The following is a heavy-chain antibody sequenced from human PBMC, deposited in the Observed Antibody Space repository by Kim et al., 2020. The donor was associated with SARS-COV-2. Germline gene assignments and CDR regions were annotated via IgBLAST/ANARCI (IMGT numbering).Heavy chain of an antibody. V-gene: IGHV3-30*03. CDR3: ASSSSWGGMDV. Sequence: KYYADSVKGRFTISRDNSKNTLYLQMNSLRAEDTAVYYCASSSSWGGMDVWGQGTTVTVSS. CDR2: K. J-gene: IGHJ6*02. D-gene: IGHD6-13*01.